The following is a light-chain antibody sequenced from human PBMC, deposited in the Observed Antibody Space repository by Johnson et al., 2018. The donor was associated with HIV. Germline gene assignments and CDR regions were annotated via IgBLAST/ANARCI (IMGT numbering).Light chain of an antibody. V-gene: IGLV1-51*02. CDR2: ENN. J-gene: IGLJ1*01. CDR1: RSNTGRNY. Sequence: HSVLTQPPSVSAAPGQRVTIYCSGSRSNTGRNYASWYQQLPGTAPKLLIYENNKRPSGIPDRFSGSKSGTSATLGITGLQTGDEADYYCGTWDTRLSAGHVFGTGTKVTVL. CDR3: GTWDTRLSAGHV.